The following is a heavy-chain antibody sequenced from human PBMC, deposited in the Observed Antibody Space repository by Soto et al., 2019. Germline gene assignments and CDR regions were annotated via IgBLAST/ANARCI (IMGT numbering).Heavy chain of an antibody. J-gene: IGHJ4*02. CDR3: ARGGPGYGDRIFEY. CDR2: IYYRGST. D-gene: IGHD4-17*01. CDR1: GGSIGSYY. V-gene: IGHV4-59*01. Sequence: LSETLSLTCTVSGGSIGSYYWSWIRQPPGKGLEWIGFIYYRGSTNYNPSLKSRVTISVATSKNQFFLKLTSVTPADTAVYYCARGGPGYGDRIFEYWGQGTLVTVSS.